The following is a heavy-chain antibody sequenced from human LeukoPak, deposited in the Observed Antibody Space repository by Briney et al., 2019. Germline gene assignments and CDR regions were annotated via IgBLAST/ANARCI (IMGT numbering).Heavy chain of an antibody. V-gene: IGHV4-59*01. Sequence: PSETLSLTCTVSGGSISSYYWSWIRQPPGKGLEWIGYIYYSGSTNYNPSLKSRVTISVDTSKNQFSLKLSSVTAADTAVYYCARSTRGGWFDPWGQGTLVTVSS. D-gene: IGHD3-10*01. CDR2: IYYSGST. CDR3: ARSTRGGWFDP. J-gene: IGHJ5*02. CDR1: GGSISSYY.